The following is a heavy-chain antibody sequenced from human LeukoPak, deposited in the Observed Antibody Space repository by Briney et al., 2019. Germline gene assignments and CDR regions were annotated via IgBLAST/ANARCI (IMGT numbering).Heavy chain of an antibody. CDR2: IYSGGST. CDR1: GFTVSSNY. D-gene: IGHD3-22*01. V-gene: IGHV3-66*01. J-gene: IGHJ4*02. Sequence: PGGSLRLSCAASGFTVSSNYMSWVRQAPGKGLEWVSVIYSGGSTYYADSVKGRFTISRDNSKNTLYLQMNSLRGEDTAVYYCAKDRDYDDNSDYSDSDYWGQGTLVTVSS. CDR3: AKDRDYDDNSDYSDSDY.